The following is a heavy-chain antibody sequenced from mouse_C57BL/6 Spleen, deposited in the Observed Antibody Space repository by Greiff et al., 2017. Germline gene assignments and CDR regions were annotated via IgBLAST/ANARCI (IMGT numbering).Heavy chain of an antibody. V-gene: IGHV7-1*01. CDR1: GFTFSDFY. Sequence: EVQLVESGGGLVQSGRSLRLSCATSGFTFSDFYMEWVRQAPGKGLEWIAASRNKANDYTTEYSATVQGRFIVSRDNSQIILYLQMNALRAEDTAIYYCARYGSFYGSSYWYFDVWGTGTTVTASS. J-gene: IGHJ1*03. D-gene: IGHD1-1*01. CDR2: SRNKANDYTT. CDR3: ARYGSFYGSSYWYFDV.